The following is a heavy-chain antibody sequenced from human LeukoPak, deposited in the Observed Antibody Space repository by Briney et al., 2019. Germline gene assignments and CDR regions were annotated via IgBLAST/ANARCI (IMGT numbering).Heavy chain of an antibody. D-gene: IGHD3/OR15-3a*01. CDR1: GFTFSSYA. CDR3: ARDLDAIFDY. CDR2: ISGSGGST. V-gene: IGHV3-23*01. J-gene: IGHJ4*02. Sequence: PGGSLRLSCAASGFTFSSYAMSWVRQAPGKGLEWVSAISGSGGSTYYADSVKGRFTISRDNAKNSLYLQMNSLRAEDTAVYYCARDLDAIFDYWGQGTLVTVSS.